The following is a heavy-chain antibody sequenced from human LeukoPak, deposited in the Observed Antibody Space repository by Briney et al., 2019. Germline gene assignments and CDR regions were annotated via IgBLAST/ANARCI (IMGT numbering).Heavy chain of an antibody. CDR2: INPNSGDT. J-gene: IGHJ6*03. V-gene: IGHV1-2*02. Sequence: ASVKVSCKASGYTFTDYYMHWVRQAPGQGLEWMGWINPNSGDTNYAQKFQGRVTMTRDTSISTAYMELSRLRSDDTAVYYCARDRLSRITMVRGGYMDVWGKGTTVTVSS. CDR3: ARDRLSRITMVRGGYMDV. CDR1: GYTFTDYY. D-gene: IGHD3-10*01.